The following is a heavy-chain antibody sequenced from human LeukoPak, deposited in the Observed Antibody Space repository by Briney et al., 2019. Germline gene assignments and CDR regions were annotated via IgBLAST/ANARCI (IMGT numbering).Heavy chain of an antibody. CDR3: ARRASLCCRFDS. D-gene: IGHD2-15*01. Sequence: PSETLSLTCTVSGDSISSSDYYWGWIRQPPGKGLEGIGSIYYSGSTYYNPSLKSRVNISVDTSNNNQSSLKLSSVTAAATAVYYCARRASLCCRFDSWGQGTLVTVSS. CDR1: GDSISSSDYY. CDR2: IYYSGST. J-gene: IGHJ4*02. V-gene: IGHV4-39*01.